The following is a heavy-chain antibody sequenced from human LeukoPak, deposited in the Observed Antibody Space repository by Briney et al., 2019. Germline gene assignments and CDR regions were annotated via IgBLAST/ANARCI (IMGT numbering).Heavy chain of an antibody. CDR1: GFTVSSNY. J-gene: IGHJ4*02. Sequence: GGSLRLSCAASGFTVSSNYMSWVRQAPGKGLEWVSVIYSGGGTSYADSVKGRFTISRDNSKNTLYLQMNSLRAEDTAVYFCARGLSYGSYCFDYWGQGTLVTVSS. D-gene: IGHD1-26*01. CDR3: ARGLSYGSYCFDY. V-gene: IGHV3-53*01. CDR2: IYSGGGT.